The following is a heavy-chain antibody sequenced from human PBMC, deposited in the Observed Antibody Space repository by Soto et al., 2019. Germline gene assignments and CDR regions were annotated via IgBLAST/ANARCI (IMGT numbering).Heavy chain of an antibody. CDR3: TRPSFVVPGAFDI. D-gene: IGHD2-15*01. CDR2: IRSKANSYAT. CDR1: GFTFSGSA. Sequence: PGGSLRLSCAASGFTFSGSAMHWVRQASGKGLEWVGRIRSKANSYATAYAASVKGRFTISRDDSKNTAYLQMNSLKTEDTAVYYCTRPSFVVPGAFDIWGQGTMVTVSS. J-gene: IGHJ3*02. V-gene: IGHV3-73*01.